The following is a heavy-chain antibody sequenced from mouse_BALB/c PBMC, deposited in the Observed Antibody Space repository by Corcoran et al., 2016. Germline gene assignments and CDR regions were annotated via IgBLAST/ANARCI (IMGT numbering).Heavy chain of an antibody. V-gene: IGHV1S136*01. J-gene: IGHJ3*01. D-gene: IGHD4-1*02. Sequence: EVQLQQSGPELVKPGASVKMSCKASGYTFTSYVMHWVKQKPGQGLEWIGYINPYNDGTKYNEKFKGKATLTSDKSSSTAYMELSSLTSEDSAVYYCAREGRANWDAFAYLGQGTLVTVSA. CDR1: GYTFTSYV. CDR3: AREGRANWDAFAY. CDR2: INPYNDGT.